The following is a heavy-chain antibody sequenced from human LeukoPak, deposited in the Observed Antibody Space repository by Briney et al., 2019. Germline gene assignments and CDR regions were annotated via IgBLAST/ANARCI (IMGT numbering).Heavy chain of an antibody. CDR2: IYAGGNT. J-gene: IGHJ4*02. V-gene: IGHV3-53*01. CDR3: ARRRYDSSGYYQYAWFDY. D-gene: IGHD3-22*01. Sequence: PGGSLRLSCTVSGFTVSSSYMAWVRQAPGKGLEWVSVIYAGGNTYYADSVKGRFTISRDNSKNTLYLQMSSLGVEDTAVYYCARRRYDSSGYYQYAWFDYWGQGTLVTVSS. CDR1: GFTVSSSY.